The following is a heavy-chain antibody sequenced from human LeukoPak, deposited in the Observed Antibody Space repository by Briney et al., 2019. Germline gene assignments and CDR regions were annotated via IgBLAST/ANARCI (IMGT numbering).Heavy chain of an antibody. D-gene: IGHD3-22*01. CDR1: GYTFTSYG. CDR3: ARLGTNDSSGYYLDY. V-gene: IGHV1-18*01. CDR2: ISAYNGNT. J-gene: IGHJ4*02. Sequence: ASVKVSCNASGYTFTSYGISWVRQAPGQGLEWMGWISAYNGNTNYAQKLQSRVTMTTDTSTSTAYMELRSLRSDDTAVYYCARLGTNDSSGYYLDYWGQGTLVTVSS.